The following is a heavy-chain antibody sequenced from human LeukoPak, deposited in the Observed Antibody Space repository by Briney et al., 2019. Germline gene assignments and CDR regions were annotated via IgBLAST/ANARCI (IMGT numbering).Heavy chain of an antibody. J-gene: IGHJ2*01. V-gene: IGHV4-34*01. CDR2: INHSGST. D-gene: IGHD1-26*01. CDR1: GGSFSGYY. CDR3: ATGWDPDWYFDL. Sequence: SETLSLTCAVYGGSFSGYYWSWIRQPPGKGLEWIGEINHSGSTNYNPSLKSRVTISVDTSKNQFSLKLGSVTAADTAVYYCATGWDPDWYFDLWGRGTLVTVSS.